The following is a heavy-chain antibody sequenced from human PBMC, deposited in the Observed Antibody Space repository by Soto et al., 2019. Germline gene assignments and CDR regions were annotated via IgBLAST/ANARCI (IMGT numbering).Heavy chain of an antibody. J-gene: IGHJ6*02. Sequence: TLSLTCTVSGGSISSGGYYWSWIRQHPGKGLEWIGYIYYSGSTYYNPSLKSRVTISVDTSKNQFSLKLSSVTAADTAVYYCARVPRIYCSSTSCLGQGMDVWGQGTTVTVSS. CDR1: GGSISSGGYY. V-gene: IGHV4-31*02. CDR3: ARVPRIYCSSTSCLGQGMDV. CDR2: IYYSGST. D-gene: IGHD2-2*01.